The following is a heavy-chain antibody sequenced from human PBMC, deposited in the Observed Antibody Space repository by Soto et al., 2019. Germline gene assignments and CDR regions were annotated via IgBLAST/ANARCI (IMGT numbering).Heavy chain of an antibody. V-gene: IGHV3-23*01. CDR2: ISGRGGST. CDR3: ARVKSLYYFDY. J-gene: IGHJ4*02. Sequence: GGSLRLSCAASGFTFSSYAMSWVRQAPGKGLEWVSAISGRGGSTYYADSVKGRFTISRDNSKNTLYLQMNSLRAEDTAVYYCARVKSLYYFDYWGQGTLVTVSS. CDR1: GFTFSSYA.